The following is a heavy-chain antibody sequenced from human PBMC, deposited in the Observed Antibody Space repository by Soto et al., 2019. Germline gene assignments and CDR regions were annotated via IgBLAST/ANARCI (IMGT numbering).Heavy chain of an antibody. CDR1: GYTFTSYG. CDR3: AIDVGSSYYYFWRGYPFYY. V-gene: IGHV1-18*01. D-gene: IGHD3-3*01. Sequence: ASVKVSCKASGYTFTSYGISWVRQAPGQGLERMGWISAYNGNTNYAQKLQGRVTMTTDTSTSTAYMELRSLRSDDTAVYFCAIDVGSSYYYFWRGYPFYYWGQGSLVTVSS. CDR2: ISAYNGNT. J-gene: IGHJ4*02.